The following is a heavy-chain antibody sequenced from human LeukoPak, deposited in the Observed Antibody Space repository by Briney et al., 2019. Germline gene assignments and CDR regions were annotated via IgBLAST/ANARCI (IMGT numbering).Heavy chain of an antibody. V-gene: IGHV3-7*04. Sequence: PGGSLRLSCAASGFTSSTYWMTWVRQAPGKGLEWVASIKEDGIDKYYVDSVKGRFTISRDSAKNSLFLQMNTLRGEDTAVYYCARDQWRLFDYWGQGTLVTVSS. J-gene: IGHJ4*02. CDR2: IKEDGIDK. CDR3: ARDQWRLFDY. CDR1: GFTSSTYW. D-gene: IGHD2-21*02.